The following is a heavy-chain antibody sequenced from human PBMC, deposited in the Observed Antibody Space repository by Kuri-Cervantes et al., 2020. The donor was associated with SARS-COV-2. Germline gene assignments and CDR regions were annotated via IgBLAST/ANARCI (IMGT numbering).Heavy chain of an antibody. V-gene: IGHV4-39*01. J-gene: IGHJ4*02. CDR2: IYYSGST. CDR1: GDSISSSSYY. CDR3: ARLFSPWSVVGDY. D-gene: IGHD1-1*01. Sequence: SETLSLTCTVSGDSISSSSYYWGWIRQPPGKGLEWIGTIYYSGSTDYNPSLKSRVTISVDTSKNQFSLKLRSVTATDTAVYYCARLFSPWSVVGDYGGQGTLVTVSS.